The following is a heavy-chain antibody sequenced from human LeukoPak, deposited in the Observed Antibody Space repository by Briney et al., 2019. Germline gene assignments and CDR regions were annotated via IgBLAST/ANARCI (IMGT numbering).Heavy chain of an antibody. CDR2: INAGKGNT. J-gene: IGHJ6*02. CDR3: ARGSCSSTSCFMDV. CDR1: EYTFSSYS. V-gene: IGHV1-3*01. D-gene: IGHD2-2*01. Sequence: GASVKVSCKAFEYTFSSYSIHWVRQAPGQRLEWMGWINAGKGNTKYSQNLQGRATVTGDTSASTAYMELSSLTSEDTAVYYCARGSCSSTSCFMDVWGQGTTVTVSS.